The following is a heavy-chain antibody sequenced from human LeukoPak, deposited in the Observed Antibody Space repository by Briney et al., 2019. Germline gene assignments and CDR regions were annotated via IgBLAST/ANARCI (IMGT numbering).Heavy chain of an antibody. V-gene: IGHV1-2*02. CDR3: AREGSGITVVRRNWFDP. D-gene: IGHD3-10*01. CDR2: INPNSGGS. J-gene: IGHJ5*02. CDR1: GYTFTGYY. Sequence: ASVKVSCKASGYTFTGYYMHWVRQAPGHGLEWMGWINPNSGGSNYAQKFQGRVTMTRDTSISTAYMELSRLRSDDTAVYYCAREGSGITVVRRNWFDPWGQGTLVTVSS.